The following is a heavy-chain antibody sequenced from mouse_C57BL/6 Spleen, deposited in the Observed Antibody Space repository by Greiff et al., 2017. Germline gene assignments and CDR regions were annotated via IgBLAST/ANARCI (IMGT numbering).Heavy chain of an antibody. V-gene: IGHV5-6*02. CDR2: IRSGGSYT. J-gene: IGHJ1*03. CDR1: GFTFSSYG. Sequence: DVKLVESGGDLVKPGGSLKLSCAASGFTFSSYGMSWVRQTPDKRLEWVATIRSGGSYTYYPDSVKGRFTISRDNAKNTLYLQMSSLKSEDTAMYYCARDVGGWYFDVWGTGTTVTVSS. CDR3: ARDVGGWYFDV.